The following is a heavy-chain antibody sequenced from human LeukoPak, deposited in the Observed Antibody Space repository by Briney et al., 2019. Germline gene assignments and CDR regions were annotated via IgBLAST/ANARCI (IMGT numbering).Heavy chain of an antibody. CDR1: GYTFTDCY. J-gene: IGHJ4*02. D-gene: IGHD6-19*01. CDR2: ISPNSGDT. V-gene: IGHV1-2*02. CDR3: ARVGDQYSSGWYDY. Sequence: GASVKVSCKASGYTFTDCYIHWVRQAPGQGLEWMGWISPNSGDTNYAQKFQGRVTMTRDTSISTAYMHLSSLRSDDTAVYYCARVGDQYSSGWYDYWAQGALVTVSS.